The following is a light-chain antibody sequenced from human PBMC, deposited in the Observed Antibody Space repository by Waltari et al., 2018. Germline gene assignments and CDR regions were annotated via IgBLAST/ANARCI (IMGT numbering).Light chain of an antibody. J-gene: IGLJ3*02. Sequence: QTVVTQQPSLTVSPGGTVTPPCASSTGTVTSHHYPTRFQQKPGQAPRALIFSQTSRHSWTPARFSGSLLGGKAALTVSGVQPEDEADYYCLLYYGGAQPWVFGGGTKLTVL. V-gene: IGLV7-43*01. CDR3: LLYYGGAQPWV. CDR1: TGTVTSHHY. CDR2: SQT.